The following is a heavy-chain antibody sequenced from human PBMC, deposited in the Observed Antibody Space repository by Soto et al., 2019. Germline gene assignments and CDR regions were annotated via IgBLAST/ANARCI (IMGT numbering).Heavy chain of an antibody. CDR1: GFTFSSYS. J-gene: IGHJ6*02. D-gene: IGHD6-19*01. CDR2: ISSSSSTI. V-gene: IGHV3-48*02. CDR3: ARDRYSSGWYEGAGYYYYGMDV. Sequence: PGGSLRLSCAASGFTFSSYSMNWVRQAPGKGLEWVSYISSSSSTIYYADSVKGRFTISRDSAKNSLYLQMNSLRDEDTAVYYCARDRYSSGWYEGAGYYYYGMDVWGQGTTVTVSS.